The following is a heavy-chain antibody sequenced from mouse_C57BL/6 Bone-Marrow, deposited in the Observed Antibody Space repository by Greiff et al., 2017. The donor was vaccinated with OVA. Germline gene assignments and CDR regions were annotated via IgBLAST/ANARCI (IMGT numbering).Heavy chain of an antibody. D-gene: IGHD1-1*01. J-gene: IGHJ2*01. CDR2: IYPGDGDT. CDR3: ARGGVGSSGDYFDY. Sequence: QVQLKESGPELVKPGASVKISCKASGYAFSSSWMNWVKQRPGKGLEWIGRIYPGDGDTNYNGKFKGKATLTADKSSSTAYMQLSSLTSEDSAVYFCARGGVGSSGDYFDYWGQGTTLTVSS. V-gene: IGHV1-82*01. CDR1: GYAFSSSW.